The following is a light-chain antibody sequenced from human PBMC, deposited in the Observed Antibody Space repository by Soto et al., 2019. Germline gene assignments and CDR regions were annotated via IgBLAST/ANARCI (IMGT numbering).Light chain of an antibody. J-gene: IGLJ1*01. Sequence: QSVLTQPASVSGFPGQSITISCTGTTSDISEYASVSWYQQHPGKAPKLMIYAVSNRPSGVSNRFSGSKSGNTASLTISGLQAEDEADYYCSSYTGSSTYVFGAGTKVTVL. CDR2: AVS. V-gene: IGLV2-14*01. CDR3: SSYTGSSTYV. CDR1: TSDISEYAS.